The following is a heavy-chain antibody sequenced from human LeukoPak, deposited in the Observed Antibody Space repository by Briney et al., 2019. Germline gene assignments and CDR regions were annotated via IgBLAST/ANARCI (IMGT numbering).Heavy chain of an antibody. CDR2: IKEDGSEK. CDR3: TRATVHYDSSGYFEGLFAFDI. CDR1: GFTFNNNW. V-gene: IGHV3-7*01. Sequence: PGGSLRLSCAASGFTFNNNWMTWVRQVPGKGPEWVANIKEDGSEKFYVDSVKGRFTISRDNAKNSLYLQMTSLRAEDTAVYYCTRATVHYDSSGYFEGLFAFDIGGQGTMVTVSS. D-gene: IGHD3-22*01. J-gene: IGHJ3*02.